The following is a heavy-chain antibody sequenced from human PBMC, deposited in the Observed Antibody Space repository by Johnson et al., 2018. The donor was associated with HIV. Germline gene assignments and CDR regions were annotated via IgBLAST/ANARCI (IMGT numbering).Heavy chain of an antibody. J-gene: IGHJ3*02. CDR2: IGTAGDT. CDR1: EFTFSNYD. V-gene: IGHV3-13*01. CDR3: ARVRPKGSFDI. Sequence: MQLVESGGGLVQPGGSLRLSCAASEFTFSNYDMHWVRQPTRKSLEWVSTIGTAGDTYYPGSVKGRFTISRDNAKNDLDLQMHSPRREDTAVYYCARVRPKGSFDIWGQGTMVTVSS. D-gene: IGHD1-1*01.